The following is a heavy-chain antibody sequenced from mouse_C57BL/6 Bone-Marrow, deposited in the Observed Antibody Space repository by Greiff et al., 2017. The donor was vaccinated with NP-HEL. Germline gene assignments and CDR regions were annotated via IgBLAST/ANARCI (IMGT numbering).Heavy chain of an antibody. CDR1: GYTFTSYW. Sequence: QVQLKQPGTELVKPGASVKLSCKASGYTFTSYWMHWVKQRPGQGLEWIGNINPSNGGTNYNEKFKSKATLTVDKSSSTAYMQLSSLTSEDSAVYYCARGRGLLLLPYYYAMDYWGQGTSVTVSS. CDR3: ARGRGLLLLPYYYAMDY. J-gene: IGHJ4*01. CDR2: INPSNGGT. D-gene: IGHD1-1*01. V-gene: IGHV1-53*01.